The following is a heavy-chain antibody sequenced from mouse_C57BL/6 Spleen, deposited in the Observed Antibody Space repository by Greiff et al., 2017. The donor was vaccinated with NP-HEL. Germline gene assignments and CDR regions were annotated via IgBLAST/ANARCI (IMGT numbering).Heavy chain of an antibody. CDR3: ASAY. CDR1: GYTFTSYW. CDR2: IDPSDSYT. V-gene: IGHV1-50*01. J-gene: IGHJ3*01. Sequence: QVQLQQPGAELVKPGASVKLSCKASGYTFTSYWMQWVNQRPGQGLEWIGEIDPSDSYTNYNQKFKGKATLTVDTSSSTAYMQLSSLTSEDSAVYYCASAYWGQGTLVTVSA.